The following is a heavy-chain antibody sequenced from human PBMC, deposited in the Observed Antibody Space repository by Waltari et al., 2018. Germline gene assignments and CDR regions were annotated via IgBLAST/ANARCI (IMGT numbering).Heavy chain of an antibody. CDR2: VLSTGKT. CDR1: GDSVTSPNW. CDR3: ARDRGRGLYLDA. J-gene: IGHJ5*02. D-gene: IGHD2-15*01. Sequence: QLQLQESGPGLVKPSGTLSLSCAVSGDSVTSPNWWSWVRQSPQRGLEWMGQVLSTGKTNYRPSFASRVTMSLVASNNQFSLKVTSATAADTAVYYCARDRGRGLYLDAWGPGTLVTVSP. V-gene: IGHV4-4*02.